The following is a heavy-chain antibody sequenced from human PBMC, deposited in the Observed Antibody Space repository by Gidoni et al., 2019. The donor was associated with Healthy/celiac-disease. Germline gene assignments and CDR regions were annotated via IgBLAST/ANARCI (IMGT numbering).Heavy chain of an antibody. V-gene: IGHV3-9*03. D-gene: IGHD6-13*01. Sequence: EVQLVESGGGLVQPGRSLRLSCAASGFTFDAYAMHWVRQAPGKGLEWVSGISWNSGSIGYADSVKGRFTISRDNAKNSLYLQMNSLRAEDMALYYCAKGGGWPIAAAGFRSPIVNWGQGTLVTVSS. CDR1: GFTFDAYA. CDR2: ISWNSGSI. J-gene: IGHJ4*02. CDR3: AKGGGWPIAAAGFRSPIVN.